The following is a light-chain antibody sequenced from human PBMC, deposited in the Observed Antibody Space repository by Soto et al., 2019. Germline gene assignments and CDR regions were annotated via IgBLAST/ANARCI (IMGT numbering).Light chain of an antibody. CDR2: DAS. CDR1: QSVSGD. CDR3: QQYNTWPIT. Sequence: EIVLTQSPATLSVSPGERATLSCRASQSVSGDLAWYHHKPGQAPRLLIYDASTRALDTPARFAGSGSGTEFTLTISSLQSEDFAVYFCQQYNTWPITFGQGTRLEIK. V-gene: IGKV3-15*01. J-gene: IGKJ5*01.